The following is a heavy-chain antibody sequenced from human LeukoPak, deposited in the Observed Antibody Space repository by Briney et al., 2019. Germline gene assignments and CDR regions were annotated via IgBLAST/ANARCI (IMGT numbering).Heavy chain of an antibody. CDR1: GFTFTSSA. CDR3: AAGLGAAAGLYYYYYMDV. V-gene: IGHV1-58*02. J-gene: IGHJ6*03. Sequence: GASVKVSCKASGFTFTSSAMQWVRQARGQRLEWIGWIVVGSGNINYAQKFQERVTITRDMSTSTAYMELSSLRSEDTAVYYCAAGLGAAAGLYYYYYMDVWGKGTTVTVSS. CDR2: IVVGSGNI. D-gene: IGHD6-13*01.